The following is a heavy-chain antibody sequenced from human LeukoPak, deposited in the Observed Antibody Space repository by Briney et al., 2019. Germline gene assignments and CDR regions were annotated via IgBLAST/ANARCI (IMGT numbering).Heavy chain of an antibody. D-gene: IGHD3-10*01. CDR2: IWYDGSNK. J-gene: IGHJ4*02. Sequence: PGGSLRLSCAASGFTFSSYGMHWVRQAPGKGLEWVAVIWYDGSNKYYADSVKGRFTISRDNSKNTLYLQMNSLRAEDTAVYYCAKDFGGGDYFDYRGQGTLVTVSS. V-gene: IGHV3-33*06. CDR1: GFTFSSYG. CDR3: AKDFGGGDYFDY.